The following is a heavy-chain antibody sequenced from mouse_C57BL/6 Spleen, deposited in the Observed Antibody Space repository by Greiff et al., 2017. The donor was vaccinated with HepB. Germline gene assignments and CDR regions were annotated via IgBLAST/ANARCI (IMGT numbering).Heavy chain of an antibody. Sequence: DVKLVESGGGLVKPGGSLKLSCAASGFTFSDYGMHWVRQAPEKGLEWVAYISSGSSTIYYADTVKGRFTISRDNAKNTLFLQMTSLRSEDTAMYYCARLDYDVRAMDYWGQGTSVTVSS. D-gene: IGHD2-4*01. CDR3: ARLDYDVRAMDY. CDR2: ISSGSSTI. V-gene: IGHV5-17*01. J-gene: IGHJ4*01. CDR1: GFTFSDYG.